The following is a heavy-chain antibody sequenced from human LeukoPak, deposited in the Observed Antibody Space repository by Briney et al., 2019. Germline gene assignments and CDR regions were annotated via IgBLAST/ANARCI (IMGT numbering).Heavy chain of an antibody. D-gene: IGHD1-26*01. CDR3: AGDPYSGNYGAYYYYYMDV. CDR2: ITSSSSYI. V-gene: IGHV3-21*06. J-gene: IGHJ6*03. CDR1: GFTFTSYN. Sequence: GGSLRLSCAASGFTFTSYNMNWVRQAPGKGLEWVSSITSSSSYIYYADSVKGRFTISRDNAKNSLYLQMDSLRVEDTAVYYCAGDPYSGNYGAYYYYYMDVWGKGTTVTISS.